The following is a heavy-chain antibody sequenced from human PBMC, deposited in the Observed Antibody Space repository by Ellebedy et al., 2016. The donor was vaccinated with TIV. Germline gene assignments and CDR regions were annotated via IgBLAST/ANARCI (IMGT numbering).Heavy chain of an antibody. V-gene: IGHV4-39*01. J-gene: IGHJ4*02. D-gene: IGHD6-19*01. CDR2: IYYDGST. CDR3: ARRSSYWSALDF. Sequence: MPSETLSLTCTVSGGSISITSYYWGWIRQPPGKGLAWIASIYYDGSTYYNPSLKSRVTISKDTSKNQFSLKLTSVTAADTAVYYCARRSSYWSALDFWGQGTLATVSS. CDR1: GGSISITSYY.